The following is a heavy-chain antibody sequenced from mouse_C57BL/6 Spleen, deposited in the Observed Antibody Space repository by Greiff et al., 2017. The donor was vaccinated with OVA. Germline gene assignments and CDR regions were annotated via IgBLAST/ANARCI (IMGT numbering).Heavy chain of an antibody. V-gene: IGHV1-80*01. D-gene: IGHD1-1*01. CDR2: IYPGDGET. J-gene: IGHJ3*01. Sequence: VQLQESGAELVKPGASVKISCKASGYAFSSYWTNWVKQRPGKGLEWIGQIYPGDGETNYNGKFKGKATLTADKSSSTAYMQLSSLTSEDSAVYFCARTPYYYGSSYEAYWGQGTLVTVSA. CDR3: ARTPYYYGSSYEAY. CDR1: GYAFSSYW.